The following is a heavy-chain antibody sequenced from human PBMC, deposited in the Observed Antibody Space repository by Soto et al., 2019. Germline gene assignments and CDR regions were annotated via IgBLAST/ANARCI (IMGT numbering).Heavy chain of an antibody. D-gene: IGHD3-22*01. V-gene: IGHV3-23*01. CDR1: GFSFIKYA. CDR3: AKRDYYDSRGYFYMWHYFDT. CDR2: ISDSGGST. Sequence: GGSLRLSCASSGFSFIKYAMSWVRQAPGKGLEWVSGISDSGGSTYYADSVKGRFTISRDNSKNTLLLQMNNLRAEDTATYYCAKRDYYDSRGYFYMWHYFDTLGQGT. J-gene: IGHJ4*02.